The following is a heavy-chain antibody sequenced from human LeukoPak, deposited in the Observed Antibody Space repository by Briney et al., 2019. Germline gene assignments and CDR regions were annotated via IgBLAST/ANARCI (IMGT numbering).Heavy chain of an antibody. D-gene: IGHD3-22*01. CDR3: ARALGDYYDSI. CDR1: GFTFSSYE. J-gene: IGHJ4*02. CDR2: ISSSGSTI. Sequence: SGGSLRHSCAASGFTFSSYEMNWVRQAPGKGLEWVSYISSSGSTIYYTDSVKGRFTISRDNAKNSLYLQMNSLRAEDTAVYYCARALGDYYDSIWGQGTLVTVSS. V-gene: IGHV3-48*03.